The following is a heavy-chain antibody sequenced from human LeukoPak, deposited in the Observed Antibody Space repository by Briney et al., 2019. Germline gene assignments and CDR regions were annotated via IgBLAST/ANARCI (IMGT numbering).Heavy chain of an antibody. J-gene: IGHJ4*02. CDR1: GFTFDDYA. CDR3: AKDSVAVTGTGNIDY. V-gene: IGHV3-43D*03. CDR2: ISWDGGR. D-gene: IGHD6-19*01. Sequence: GGSLRLSCAASGFTFDDYAMHWVRQAPGKGLEWVSLISWDGGRSYADSVKGRFTISRDNSKNSLYLQMNSLRAEDTALYYCAKDSVAVTGTGNIDYWGQGTLVTVSS.